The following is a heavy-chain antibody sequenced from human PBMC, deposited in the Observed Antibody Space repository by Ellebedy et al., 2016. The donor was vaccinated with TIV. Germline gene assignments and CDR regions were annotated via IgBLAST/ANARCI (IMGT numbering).Heavy chain of an antibody. V-gene: IGHV2-5*02. Sequence: SGPTLVXPTQTLTLTCTFSGFSLTTSGVGVGWIRQPPGKTLEWLAIIYWDDDKRYIPSLKTRLTITKDTSKNQVLLIITNMDPVDTATYYCALRRLEAAVNWGQGTLVTVSS. CDR2: IYWDDDK. CDR3: ALRRLEAAVN. D-gene: IGHD6-25*01. CDR1: GFSLTTSGVG. J-gene: IGHJ4*02.